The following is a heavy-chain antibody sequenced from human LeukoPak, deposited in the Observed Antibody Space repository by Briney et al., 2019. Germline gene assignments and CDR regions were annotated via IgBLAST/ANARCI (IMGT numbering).Heavy chain of an antibody. V-gene: IGHV4-61*01. D-gene: IGHD4-23*01. CDR2: VFYSGST. CDR3: ARGDYGGNSGLGFDY. J-gene: IGHJ4*02. Sequence: PSETLSLTCTVSGGSISSGSYYWNWIRQPPGKGLEYIGYVFYSGSTNYNPSLKSRVTVSLDTSKNQFSLKLNSVAPADTAVYYCARGDYGGNSGLGFDYWGQGTLVTVSS. CDR1: GGSISSGSYY.